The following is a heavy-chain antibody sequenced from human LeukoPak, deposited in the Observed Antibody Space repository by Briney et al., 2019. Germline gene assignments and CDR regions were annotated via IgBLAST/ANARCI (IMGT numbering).Heavy chain of an antibody. CDR1: GGSFSGYY. CDR3: ARDRLDI. Sequence: SETLSLTCAVYGGSFSGYYWSWIRQPPGKGLEWIGEINHSGSTNYNPSLKSRVTISVDTSKNQFSLKLSSVTAADTAVYYCARDRLDIWGQGTMVTVSS. V-gene: IGHV4-34*01. J-gene: IGHJ3*02. CDR2: INHSGST.